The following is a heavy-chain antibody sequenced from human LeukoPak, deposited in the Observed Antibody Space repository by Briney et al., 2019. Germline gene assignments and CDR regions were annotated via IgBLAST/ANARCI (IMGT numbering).Heavy chain of an antibody. J-gene: IGHJ1*01. D-gene: IGHD3-22*01. CDR2: ISAYNGNT. V-gene: IGHV1-18*04. Sequence: ASVKVSCKTSGYIFIDYQLNWVRQAPGEGLEWMGWISAYNGNTNYAQKLQGRVTMTTDTSTSTAYMELRSLRSNDTAVYYCARPYYYDSSHFQHWGQGTLVTVSS. CDR1: GYIFIDYQ. CDR3: ARPYYYDSSHFQH.